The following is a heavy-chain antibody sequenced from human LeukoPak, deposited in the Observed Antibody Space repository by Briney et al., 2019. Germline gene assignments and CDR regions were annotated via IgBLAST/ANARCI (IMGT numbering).Heavy chain of an antibody. J-gene: IGHJ4*02. CDR1: GYTFTSYY. V-gene: IGHV1-2*02. Sequence: GASVKVSCKASGYTFTSYYMHWVRQAPGRGLEWMGWINPNSGGTNYAQKFQGRVTMTRDTSISTAYMELSRLRSDDTAVYYCARDGIAAAGPRDYWGQGTLVTVSS. CDR2: INPNSGGT. D-gene: IGHD6-13*01. CDR3: ARDGIAAAGPRDY.